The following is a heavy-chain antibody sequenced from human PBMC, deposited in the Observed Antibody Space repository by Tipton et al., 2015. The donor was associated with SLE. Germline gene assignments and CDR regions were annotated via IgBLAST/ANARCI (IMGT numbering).Heavy chain of an antibody. V-gene: IGHV4-61*02. CDR2: IYTSGST. CDR3: ARELYGDAPSNWFDP. D-gene: IGHD4-17*01. Sequence: TLSLTCTVSGGSISGGSYYWSWIRQPAGKGLAWIGRIYTSGSTTYNPSLKSRVTISGDTSKNRFSLKLSSVTAADTAVYYCARELYGDAPSNWFDPWGQGTLVTVSS. CDR1: GGSISGGSYY. J-gene: IGHJ5*02.